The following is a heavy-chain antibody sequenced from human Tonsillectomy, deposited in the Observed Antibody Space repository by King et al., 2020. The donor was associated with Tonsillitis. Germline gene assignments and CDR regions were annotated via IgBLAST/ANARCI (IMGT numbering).Heavy chain of an antibody. Sequence: VQLVESGGGLVQPGGSLRLSCAASGFTFSSYAMSWVRQAPGKGLEWVSGIRGSGGSTYYTDSVKGRFTISRDNSKNTLYLQMSSLRAEDTAVYYCAKAGSDYDLRYYYYGMDVWGQGTTVTVSS. CDR1: GFTFSSYA. V-gene: IGHV3-23*04. D-gene: IGHD5-12*01. CDR3: AKAGSDYDLRYYYYGMDV. J-gene: IGHJ6*02. CDR2: IRGSGGST.